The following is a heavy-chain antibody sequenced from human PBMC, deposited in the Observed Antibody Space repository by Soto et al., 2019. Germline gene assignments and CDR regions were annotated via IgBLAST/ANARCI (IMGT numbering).Heavy chain of an antibody. V-gene: IGHV3-30*04. CDR1: GFTFSSYA. CDR3: AKGIAGDGYYGMDV. D-gene: IGHD6-13*01. Sequence: PGGSLRLSCAASGFTFSSYAIHWVRQAPGKGLEWVAVVSFDGSNKYYADSVKGRFTISRDNSKNTLYLQMNSLRAEDTAVYYCAKGIAGDGYYGMDVWGQGTTVTVSS. J-gene: IGHJ6*02. CDR2: VSFDGSNK.